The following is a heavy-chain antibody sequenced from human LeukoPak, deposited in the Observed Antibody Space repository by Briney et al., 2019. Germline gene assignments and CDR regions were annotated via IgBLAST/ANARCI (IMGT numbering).Heavy chain of an antibody. J-gene: IGHJ5*02. CDR2: SYYSGSS. V-gene: IGHV4-59*01. CDR3: TRIGPAGVSFGSGYPNWFDP. Sequence: SETLSLTCAVSGGSLSSYYWSWLRQPPGKGLEWIGYSYYSGSSNYNPALTSRVTISVDTSQNQFSPTLSSATAADTARHYFTRIGPAGVSFGSGYPNWFDPWGQGTLVTVSS. CDR1: GGSLSSYY. D-gene: IGHD3-3*01.